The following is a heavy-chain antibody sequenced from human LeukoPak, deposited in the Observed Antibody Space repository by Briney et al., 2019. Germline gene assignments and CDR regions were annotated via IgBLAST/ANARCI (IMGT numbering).Heavy chain of an antibody. V-gene: IGHV3-30*02. CDR1: GFTFSSYG. CDR2: IRYDGSNK. CDR3: GRGPSGNIAVAASV. D-gene: IGHD6-19*01. J-gene: IGHJ4*02. Sequence: GGSLRLSCAASGFTFSSYGMHWVRQAPGKGLEWVAFIRYDGSNKYYADSVKGRFTISRDNAKNTLYLQMNSLRAEDTAVYYCGRGPSGNIAVAASVWGQGTLVTVSS.